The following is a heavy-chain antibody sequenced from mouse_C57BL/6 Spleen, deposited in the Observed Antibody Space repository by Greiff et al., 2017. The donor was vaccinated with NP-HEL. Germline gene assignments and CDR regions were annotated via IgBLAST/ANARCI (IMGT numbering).Heavy chain of an antibody. CDR1: GYTFTSYW. J-gene: IGHJ4*01. D-gene: IGHD1-1*01. Sequence: QVQLKQSGAELVMPGASVKLSCKASGYTFTSYWMHWVKQRPGQGLEWIGEIDPSDSYTNYNQKFKGKSTLTVDKSSSTAYMQLSSLTSEDSAVYYCATTTVVAEDYAMDYWGQGTSVTVSS. CDR2: IDPSDSYT. V-gene: IGHV1-69*01. CDR3: ATTTVVAEDYAMDY.